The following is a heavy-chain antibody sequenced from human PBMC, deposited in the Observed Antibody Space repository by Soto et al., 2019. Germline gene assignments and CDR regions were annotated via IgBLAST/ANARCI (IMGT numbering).Heavy chain of an antibody. V-gene: IGHV3-48*01. CDR2: ISSSSSTI. CDR1: GFTFSSYS. Sequence: GGSLRLSCAASGFTFSSYSMNWVRQAPGKGLEWVSYISSSSSTIYYADSVKGRFTISRDNAKNSLYLQMNSPRAEDTAVYYCARDRGYSYGKSYDYWGQGTLVTVSS. CDR3: ARDRGYSYGKSYDY. J-gene: IGHJ4*02. D-gene: IGHD5-18*01.